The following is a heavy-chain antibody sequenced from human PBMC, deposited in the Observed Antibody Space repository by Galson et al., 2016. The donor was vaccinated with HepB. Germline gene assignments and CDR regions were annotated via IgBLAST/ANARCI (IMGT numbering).Heavy chain of an antibody. CDR1: GYSFTSYW. CDR2: IDPSDSYT. J-gene: IGHJ6*02. D-gene: IGHD2-15*01. Sequence: QSGAEVKKPGESRRISCKGSGYSFTSYWINWVRQMPGKGLEWMGRIDPSDSYTTYSPSFKAHVTISADKSISTAYLQWSSLKASDTAMYYCARSHCSGGSCYDYYYYGMDVWGQGTTVTVSS. CDR3: ARSHCSGGSCYDYYYYGMDV. V-gene: IGHV5-10-1*01.